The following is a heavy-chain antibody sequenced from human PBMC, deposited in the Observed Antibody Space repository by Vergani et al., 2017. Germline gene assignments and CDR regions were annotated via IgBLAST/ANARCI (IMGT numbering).Heavy chain of an antibody. V-gene: IGHV1-2*02. CDR3: AGQKKGDYYGSGGYFTPLKQHDAFDI. CDR2: INPNSGGT. D-gene: IGHD3-10*01. Sequence: QVQLVQSGAEVKKPGASVKVSCKASGYTFTGYYMHWVRQAPGQGLEWMGWINPNSGGTNYAQKFQGRVTMTRDTSISTAYMELSRLRSDDTAVYYCAGQKKGDYYGSGGYFTPLKQHDAFDIWGQGTMVTVSS. J-gene: IGHJ3*02. CDR1: GYTFTGYY.